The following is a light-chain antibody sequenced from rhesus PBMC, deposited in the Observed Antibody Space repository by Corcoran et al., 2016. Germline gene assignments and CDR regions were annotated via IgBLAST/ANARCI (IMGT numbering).Light chain of an antibody. CDR1: EGISNY. V-gene: IGKV6-47*02. J-gene: IGKJ2*01. CDR2: KAS. CDR3: QQGNKHPYS. Sequence: DIVMTQSPAFVSVTPGEKVTITCQASEGISNYLHWYQQQPDQAPKLFIQKASQSISGVPPRFTGSGFGTDFTFTISSLEVEDAAPYDCQQGNKHPYSFGQGTKVEIK.